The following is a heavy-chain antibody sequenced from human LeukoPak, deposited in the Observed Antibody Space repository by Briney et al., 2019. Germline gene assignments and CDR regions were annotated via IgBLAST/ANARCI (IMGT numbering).Heavy chain of an antibody. CDR1: GYTFTSYG. CDR2: ISAYNGNT. J-gene: IGHJ5*02. Sequence: ASVKVSCKASGYTFTSYGISWVRQAPGQGLEWMGWISAYNGNTNYAQKLQGRVTMTTDTSTSTAYMELRSLRSDDTAVYYCARNEPGSAPKAELLFDPWGQGTLVTVSS. V-gene: IGHV1-18*01. D-gene: IGHD3-10*01. CDR3: ARNEPGSAPKAELLFDP.